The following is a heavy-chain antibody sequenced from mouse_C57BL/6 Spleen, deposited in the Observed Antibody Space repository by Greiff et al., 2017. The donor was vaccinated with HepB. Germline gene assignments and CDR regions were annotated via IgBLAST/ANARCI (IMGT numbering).Heavy chain of an antibody. CDR2: IDPETGGT. CDR3: TREEAYYGYDGGAWFAY. V-gene: IGHV1-15*01. CDR1: GYTFTDYE. D-gene: IGHD2-9*01. J-gene: IGHJ3*01. Sequence: QVQLQQSGAELVRPGASVTLSCKASGYTFTDYEMHWVKQTPVHGLEWIGAIDPETGGTAYNQKFKGKAILTADKSSSTAYMELRSLTSEDSAVYYCTREEAYYGYDGGAWFAYWGQGTLVTVSA.